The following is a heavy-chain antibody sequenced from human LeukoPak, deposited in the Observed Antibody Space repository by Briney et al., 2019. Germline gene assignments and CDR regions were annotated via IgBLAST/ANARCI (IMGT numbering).Heavy chain of an antibody. D-gene: IGHD2-21*01. V-gene: IGHV4-31*03. CDR2: SYYSGST. CDR1: GGSIISGGYD. CDR3: ARQVGGEGLQYFDL. Sequence: SQTLSLTCTVSGGSIISGGYDWSWIRQHPGKGLEWIGNSYYSGSTYYNSSLKSRVTISVDTSKSQFSLKLSSVTAADTAVYYCARQVGGEGLQYFDLWGRGTLVTVSS. J-gene: IGHJ2*01.